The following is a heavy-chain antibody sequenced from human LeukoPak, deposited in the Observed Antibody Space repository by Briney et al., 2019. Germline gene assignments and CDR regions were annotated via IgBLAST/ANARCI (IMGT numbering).Heavy chain of an antibody. Sequence: GESLKISCKGSGYSFTNYWIGWVRQLPGKGLEWMGIIYPGDSNTRYSPSFQGQVTISADKAINTAYLQWSSLKASDTAMYYCARGPYCSSTSCYSPYYSYYMDVWGKGTTVTVS. CDR2: IYPGDSNT. V-gene: IGHV5-51*01. D-gene: IGHD2-2*01. CDR3: ARGPYCSSTSCYSPYYSYYMDV. CDR1: GYSFTNYW. J-gene: IGHJ6*03.